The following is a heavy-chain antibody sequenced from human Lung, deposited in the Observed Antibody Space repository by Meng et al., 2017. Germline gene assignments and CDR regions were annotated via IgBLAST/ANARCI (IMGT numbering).Heavy chain of an antibody. Sequence: EVQLGGVGGGFGKPGGSRRLSCAASGFTFSNAWMTWVRQAPGKGLEWIGRMKSNVDGGTVDYAAAVKGRFFISRDDSENTFYLQMNSLKTEDTAVYYCSGHVDYWGHGTLVTVSS. J-gene: IGHJ4*01. CDR3: SGHVDY. V-gene: IGHV3-15*01. CDR2: MKSNVDGGTV. CDR1: GFTFSNAW.